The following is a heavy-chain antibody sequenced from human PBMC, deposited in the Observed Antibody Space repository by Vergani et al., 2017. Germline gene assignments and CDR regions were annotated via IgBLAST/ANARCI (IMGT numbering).Heavy chain of an antibody. CDR3: ARDSRIPDYDYVWGSYPVPQDRWNFDY. J-gene: IGHJ4*02. V-gene: IGHV3-48*04. D-gene: IGHD3-16*02. CDR1: GFTFSSYS. Sequence: EVQLVESGGGLVQPGGSLRLSCAASGFTFSSYSMNWVRQAPGKGLEWVSYISSSSSTIYYADSVKGRFTISRDNAKNSLYLQMNSLRAEDTAVYYCARDSRIPDYDYVWGSYPVPQDRWNFDYWGQGTLVTVSS. CDR2: ISSSSSTI.